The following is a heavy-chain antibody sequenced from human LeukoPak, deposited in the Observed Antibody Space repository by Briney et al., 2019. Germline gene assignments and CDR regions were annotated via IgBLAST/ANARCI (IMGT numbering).Heavy chain of an antibody. D-gene: IGHD3-9*01. CDR2: ITGSGDTT. CDR3: AKWGDYDILTGYYVSDF. Sequence: PGGSLRLSCAASGFIFRNYAMSWVRQAPGKGLEWVSAITGSGDTTYYADSVKGRFSVSRDNSKNTLYVEMNTLRAEVTAVYYCAKWGDYDILTGYYVSDFWGQGTLVTVSS. J-gene: IGHJ4*02. V-gene: IGHV3-23*01. CDR1: GFIFRNYA.